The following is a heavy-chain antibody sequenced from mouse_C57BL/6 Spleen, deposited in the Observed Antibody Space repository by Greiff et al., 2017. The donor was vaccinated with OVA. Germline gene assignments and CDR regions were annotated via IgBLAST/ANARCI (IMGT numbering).Heavy chain of an antibody. Sequence: VQLQQSGAELVKPGASVKMSCKASGYTFTSYWITWVKQRPGQGLEWIGDIYPGSGSTNYNEKFKSKATLTVDTSSSTAYMQLSSLTSEDSAVYYCAGGIYSNYPWYFDVWGTGTTVTVSS. CDR3: AGGIYSNYPWYFDV. CDR2: IYPGSGST. J-gene: IGHJ1*03. CDR1: GYTFTSYW. V-gene: IGHV1-55*01. D-gene: IGHD2-5*01.